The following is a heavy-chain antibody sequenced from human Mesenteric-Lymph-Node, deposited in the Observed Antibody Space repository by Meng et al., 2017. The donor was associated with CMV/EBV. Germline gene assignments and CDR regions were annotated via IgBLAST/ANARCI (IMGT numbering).Heavy chain of an antibody. CDR3: ARDLIRFLEWLASPDAFDI. V-gene: IGHV4-39*06. D-gene: IGHD3-3*01. CDR1: GGSIKSSNYF. CDR2: IFYSGSS. J-gene: IGHJ3*02. Sequence: GSLRLSCTVSGGSIKSSNYFWGWIRQPPGKGLEWIGSIFYSGSSYYSPSFKSRVTMSVDTSRNQFPLKLSSVTAADTAVYYCARDLIRFLEWLASPDAFDIWGQGTMVTVSS.